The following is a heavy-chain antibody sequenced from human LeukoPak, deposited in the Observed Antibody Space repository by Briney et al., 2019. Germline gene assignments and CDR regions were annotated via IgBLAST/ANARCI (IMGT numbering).Heavy chain of an antibody. J-gene: IGHJ4*02. Sequence: GGSLRLSCAASGFTFSSYWMSWVRQAPGKGLEWVANIKQDGSEKYYVDSVKGRFTISRDNAKNSLYLQMNSLRAEDTAVYYCAKGRGYSGYGGGIDYWGQGTLVTVSS. CDR3: AKGRGYSGYGGGIDY. V-gene: IGHV3-7*01. D-gene: IGHD5-12*01. CDR1: GFTFSSYW. CDR2: IKQDGSEK.